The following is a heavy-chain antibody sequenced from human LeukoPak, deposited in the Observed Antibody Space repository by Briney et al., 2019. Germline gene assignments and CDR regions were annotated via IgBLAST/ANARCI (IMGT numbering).Heavy chain of an antibody. CDR2: INGSSGHT. D-gene: IGHD1-7*01. J-gene: IGHJ4*02. V-gene: IGHV3-23*01. Sequence: GGSLRLSCAASGLTCSSYAMSWVRQAPGKGLEWDSAINGSSGHTYYADYVKGRFTISRDNSMATLYLQINSLRAEATADCYCAKEGPLTGTEPFYYSGQGTLVTV. CDR1: GLTCSSYA. CDR3: AKEGPLTGTEPFYY.